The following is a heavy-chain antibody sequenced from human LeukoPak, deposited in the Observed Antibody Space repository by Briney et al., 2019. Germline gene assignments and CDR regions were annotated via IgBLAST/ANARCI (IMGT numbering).Heavy chain of an antibody. V-gene: IGHV3-43*02. D-gene: IGHD5-24*01. CDR3: AKVWRDGYYFDY. CDR2: ISDGGRST. J-gene: IGHJ4*02. CDR1: GFTFGDSV. Sequence: SGGSLRLSCAASGFTFGDSVMHWVRQAPGKGLEWVSLISDGGRSTYYADFVKGRFTISRDNSKNSLYLQMNSLRTEDTALYYCAKVWRDGYYFDYWGQGTLVTVSS.